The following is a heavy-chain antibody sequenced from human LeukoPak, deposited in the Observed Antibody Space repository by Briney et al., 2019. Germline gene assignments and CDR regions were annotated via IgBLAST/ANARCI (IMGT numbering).Heavy chain of an antibody. CDR2: ISYDGSNK. Sequence: GGSLRLSCAASGFTFSSYAMHWVRQAPGKGLEWVAVISYDGSNKYYADSVKGRFTISRDNSKNTLYLQMNSLRAEDTAVYYCARPLLYYGDYGDYWGQGTLVTVSS. V-gene: IGHV3-30*04. J-gene: IGHJ4*02. CDR1: GFTFSSYA. CDR3: ARPLLYYGDYGDY. D-gene: IGHD4-17*01.